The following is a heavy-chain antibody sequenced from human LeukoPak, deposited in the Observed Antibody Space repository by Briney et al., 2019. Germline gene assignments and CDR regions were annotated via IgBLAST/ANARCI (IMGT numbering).Heavy chain of an antibody. Sequence: SETLSLTCTVSGGSISSTTYYWGWIRQPPGKGLEWIGSIHYRGSTYYNAPLKSRVTISVDTTKNQFSLKLSSVTVADTAVYYCARLAAAKSNVLLWFGDLFFDYWGQGTLVTVSS. D-gene: IGHD3-10*01. CDR2: IHYRGST. CDR1: GGSISSTTYY. V-gene: IGHV4-39*01. J-gene: IGHJ4*02. CDR3: ARLAAAKSNVLLWFGDLFFDY.